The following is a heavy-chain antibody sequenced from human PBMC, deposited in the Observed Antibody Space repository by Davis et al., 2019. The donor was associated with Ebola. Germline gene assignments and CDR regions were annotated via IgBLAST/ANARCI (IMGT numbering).Heavy chain of an antibody. CDR2: ISGAGRDK. V-gene: IGHV3-23*01. J-gene: IGHJ4*02. Sequence: PGGSLRLSCAASGFTFNSYAMTWVRQAPGKGLEWVSAISGAGRDKYYAHSVKGRFTISRDNSKSTLYLQMNSLRVEDTAVYYCAKGVYGSTWARFDYWGQGTLVTVSS. CDR1: GFTFNSYA. CDR3: AKGVYGSTWARFDY. D-gene: IGHD6-13*01.